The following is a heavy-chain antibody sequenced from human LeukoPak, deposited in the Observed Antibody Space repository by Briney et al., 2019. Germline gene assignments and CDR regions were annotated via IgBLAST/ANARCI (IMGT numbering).Heavy chain of an antibody. CDR2: MFDSGRT. CDR3: ARCRDEFGDYGFDF. J-gene: IGHJ4*02. Sequence: PSETLSLTCTVSGGSVNSASYYWSWIRQPPGEGLEWLGYMFDSGRTKYNPSLRNRVTISGDTSKNQVSLRLSSVTAADTAVYYCARCRDEFGDYGFDFWGQGALVTVSS. D-gene: IGHD4-17*01. V-gene: IGHV4-61*01. CDR1: GGSVNSASYY.